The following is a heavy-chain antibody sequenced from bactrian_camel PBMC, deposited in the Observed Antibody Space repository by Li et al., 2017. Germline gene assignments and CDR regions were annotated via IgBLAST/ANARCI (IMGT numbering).Heavy chain of an antibody. V-gene: IGHV3-2*01. D-gene: IGHD1*01. CDR3: AADRQYSRCDFGY. J-gene: IGHJ6*01. Sequence: HVQLVESGGGLVQPGGSLRLSCAASGSTFSSYYLSWVRLAPGKGLEWVSSIYSDGSNTNYPDSVKGRLTISRDNAKNTLYLQMNSLRPEDTAMYYCAADRQYSRCDFGYRGQGTQVTVS. CDR2: IYSDGSNT. CDR1: GSTFSSYY.